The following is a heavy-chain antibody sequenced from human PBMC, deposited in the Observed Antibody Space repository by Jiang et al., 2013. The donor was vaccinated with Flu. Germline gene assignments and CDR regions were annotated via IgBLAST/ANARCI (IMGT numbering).Heavy chain of an antibody. CDR1: GFTVSSNY. V-gene: IGHV3-53*01. D-gene: IGHD3-16*02. J-gene: IGHJ4*02. CDR3: ARVPQLNYVWGSYRYTDY. Sequence: QLLESGGGLIQPGGSLRLSCAASGFTVSSNYMSWVRQAPGKGLEWVSIIYSGGSTYYADSVKGRFTISRDTSKNTLYLQMNSLRAEDTAMYYCARVPQLNYVWGSYRYTDYWGQGTLVTVSS. CDR2: IYSGGST.